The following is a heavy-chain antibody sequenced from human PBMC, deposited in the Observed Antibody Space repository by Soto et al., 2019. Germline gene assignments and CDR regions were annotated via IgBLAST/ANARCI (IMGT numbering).Heavy chain of an antibody. CDR2: IYPGDSDT. J-gene: IGHJ4*01. V-gene: IGHV5-51*01. D-gene: IGHD6-19*01. Sequence: PGESLKISWKGSGYSFTSNWIGWVRRMPGKGLEWVGIIYPGDSDTRYSPSFQGQVTISADKSITTAYLQWSSLKASDTAMYYCATGPTVAASGYYFDYWGQGTLVTVS. CDR1: GYSFTSNW. CDR3: ATGPTVAASGYYFDY.